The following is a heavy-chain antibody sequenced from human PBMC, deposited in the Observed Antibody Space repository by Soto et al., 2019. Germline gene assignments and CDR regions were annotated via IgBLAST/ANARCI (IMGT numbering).Heavy chain of an antibody. CDR1: GGSISGYY. V-gene: IGHV4-59*01. D-gene: IGHD4-17*01. J-gene: IGHJ4*02. Sequence: SETLSLTCTVSGGSISGYYWSWILQPPGKGLEWIGYIYYSGSTNYNPSLKSRVTISVDTSKNQFSLKLSSVTAADTAVYYCASRGAPDYGDYYDGFDYWGQGTLVTVSS. CDR2: IYYSGST. CDR3: ASRGAPDYGDYYDGFDY.